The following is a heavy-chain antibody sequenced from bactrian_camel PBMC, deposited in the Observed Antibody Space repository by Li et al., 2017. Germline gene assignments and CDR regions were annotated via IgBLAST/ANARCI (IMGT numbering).Heavy chain of an antibody. Sequence: HVQLVESGGGSVQAGGSLRLSCAASGYTYNRNCMAWFRQAPGKEREGVVAIDTKGTVIYGDSVKGRFTISLDSARNILYLQMDNLKPEDSNMYFCAADSGGSWYPTLEDYDYAYWGQGTQVTVS. D-gene: IGHD6*01. CDR2: IDTKGTVI. V-gene: IGHV3S6*01. J-gene: IGHJ4*01. CDR3: AADSGGSWYPTLEDYDYAY. CDR1: GYTYNRNC.